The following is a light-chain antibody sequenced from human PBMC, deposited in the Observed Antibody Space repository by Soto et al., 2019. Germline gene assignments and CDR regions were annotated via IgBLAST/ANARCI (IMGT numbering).Light chain of an antibody. Sequence: IQLTQSPSSLSASVGARVTVTGRASQSISSWLAWYQQKPGKAPKVLIYKASRLESGVPSRFSGSGSGTEFTLTISSLQPDDFGTYYCQQYHSYLWTFGQGTKVDI. CDR2: KAS. V-gene: IGKV1-5*03. J-gene: IGKJ1*01. CDR1: QSISSW. CDR3: QQYHSYLWT.